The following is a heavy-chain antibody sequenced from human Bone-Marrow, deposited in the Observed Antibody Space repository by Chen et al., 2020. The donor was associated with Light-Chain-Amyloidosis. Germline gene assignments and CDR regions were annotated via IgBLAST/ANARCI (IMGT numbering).Heavy chain of an antibody. Sequence: QLHLQESGPGLVRPSETLSLTCAVSGGALTSTSYYAGWIRQPPGKGLEWSGSVYYDGPTFYNPSLDFLVARSVDTSRNQFSLKLTSLSAADTAVYYWARDPPKIHVSIFGAPRAIWLDPWGKGILVTGSS. CDR2: VYYDGPT. J-gene: IGHJ5*02. CDR1: GGALTSTSYY. CDR3: ARDPPKIHVSIFGAPRAIWLDP. V-gene: IGHV4-39*07. D-gene: IGHD3-3*02.